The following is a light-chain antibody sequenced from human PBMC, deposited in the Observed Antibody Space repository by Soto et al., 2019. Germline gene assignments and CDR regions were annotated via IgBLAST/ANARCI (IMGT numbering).Light chain of an antibody. Sequence: EIVLTQSPGTLSLSPGERATLSCRASQSVSGSYLAWYQQKPGQAPRLLIYGASSRATGIPDRFSGSGSGTDFTLTISRLEPEDFAVYYCQQRAGSSTFGQGTRLEIK. J-gene: IGKJ5*01. CDR2: GAS. V-gene: IGKV3-20*01. CDR3: QQRAGSST. CDR1: QSVSGSY.